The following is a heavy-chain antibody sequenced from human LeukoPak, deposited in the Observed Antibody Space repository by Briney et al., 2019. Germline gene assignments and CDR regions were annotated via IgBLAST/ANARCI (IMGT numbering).Heavy chain of an antibody. V-gene: IGHV3-21*01. Sequence: GGSLRLSCAASGFTFSSYSMNWVRQAPGKGLEGVSSISSSSSYIYYADSVKGRFTISRDNAKNSLYLQMNSLRAEDTAVYYCARDRASIVVVVAATPDGMDVWGQGTTVTVSS. CDR3: ARDRASIVVVVAATPDGMDV. CDR1: GFTFSSYS. D-gene: IGHD2-15*01. J-gene: IGHJ6*02. CDR2: ISSSSSYI.